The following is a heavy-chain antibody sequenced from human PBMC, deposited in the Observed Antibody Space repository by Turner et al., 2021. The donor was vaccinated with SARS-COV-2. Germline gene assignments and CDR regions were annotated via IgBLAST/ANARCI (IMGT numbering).Heavy chain of an antibody. CDR2: ISYDGSSN. V-gene: IGHV3-30*03. D-gene: IGHD3-16*02. J-gene: IGHJ3*02. CDR3: AILLSIEPYVWGSYRVANAFDI. Sequence: QLPLVESGGRVVQPARSLRLSCAASGFAFSSSGMHWVRQAPGKRLEWVAVISYDGSSNDDAASVKGRFTIARDNSKNTLYLQMNSLGAEDTAVYYCAILLSIEPYVWGSYRVANAFDIWGQGTMVTVSS. CDR1: GFAFSSSG.